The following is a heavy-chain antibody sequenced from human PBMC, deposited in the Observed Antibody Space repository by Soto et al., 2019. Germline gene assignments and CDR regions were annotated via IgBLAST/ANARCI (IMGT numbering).Heavy chain of an antibody. CDR3: AHHPYYGLGSYSFDY. CDR1: GFSLTTSGVG. Sequence: QITLKESGPTLVRPTQTLTLTCTFSGFSLTTSGVGVGWIRQPPGKALEWLAVIYWDDDTRYSSSLKSRPTITKDTSKNQVVLTMSNMDPVDTATYYCAHHPYYGLGSYSFDYWGQGTLVTVSS. V-gene: IGHV2-5*02. CDR2: IYWDDDT. D-gene: IGHD3-10*01. J-gene: IGHJ4*02.